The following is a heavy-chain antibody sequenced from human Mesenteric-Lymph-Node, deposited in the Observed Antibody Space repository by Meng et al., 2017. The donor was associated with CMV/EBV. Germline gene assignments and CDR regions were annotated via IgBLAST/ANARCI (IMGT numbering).Heavy chain of an antibody. CDR2: IYHSGIT. J-gene: IGHJ4*02. CDR1: GSSITSGYY. V-gene: IGHV4-38-2*02. Sequence: SETLSLTCSVSGSSITSGYYWGWIRQPPGKGLEWIGNIYHSGITYYNPSLKSRVTISVDTSKNQFSLKLSSVTAADTAVYYCANLGRGDGYNRGYWGQGTLVTVSS. D-gene: IGHD5-24*01. CDR3: ANLGRGDGYNRGY.